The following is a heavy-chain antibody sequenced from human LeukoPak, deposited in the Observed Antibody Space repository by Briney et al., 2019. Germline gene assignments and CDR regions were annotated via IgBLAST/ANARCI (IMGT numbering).Heavy chain of an antibody. Sequence: GGSLRLSCAASGFTFSSYAMHWVRQAPGKGLEWVAVISYDGSNKYYADSVKGRCTISRDNSKNTLYLQMNSLRAEDTAVYYCARDATYYYDSSGYYDMGAVQNYFDYWGQGTLVTVSS. CDR2: ISYDGSNK. V-gene: IGHV3-30*04. D-gene: IGHD3-22*01. CDR3: ARDATYYYDSSGYYDMGAVQNYFDY. CDR1: GFTFSSYA. J-gene: IGHJ4*02.